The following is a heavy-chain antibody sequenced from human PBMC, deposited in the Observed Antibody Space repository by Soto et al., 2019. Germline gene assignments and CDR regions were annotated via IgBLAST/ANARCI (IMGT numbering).Heavy chain of an antibody. V-gene: IGHV1-69*01. CDR1: GGTFSSYS. D-gene: IGHD6-13*01. Sequence: QVQLVQSGAEVKKPGSSVKVSCKASGGTFSSYSISWVRQAPGQGLEWMGGSIPIFRTANYAQKFQGRVTITADESTSTGYMELSSLRSEDTAVYYCARRGQHRKASYYYDMDVWGQGTTVTVSS. J-gene: IGHJ6*01. CDR2: SIPIFRTA. CDR3: ARRGQHRKASYYYDMDV.